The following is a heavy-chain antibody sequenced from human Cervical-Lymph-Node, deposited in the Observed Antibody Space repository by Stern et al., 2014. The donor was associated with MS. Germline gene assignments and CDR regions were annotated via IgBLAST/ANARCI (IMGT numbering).Heavy chain of an antibody. CDR1: GGTFSSSYA. CDR3: ARGVVSNRAAATLHNLFDP. V-gene: IGHV1-69*09. CDR2: IIPILGLA. Sequence: VQLLESGAEVKKPGSSMNVSCKTSGGTFSSSYAITWMRQAPGQRLEWMGRIIPILGLANYAQKFQGRVTITADTSTSTTYMELSSLRSEDTAVYYCARGVVSNRAAATLHNLFDPWGQGTLVTVSS. D-gene: IGHD2-15*01. J-gene: IGHJ5*02.